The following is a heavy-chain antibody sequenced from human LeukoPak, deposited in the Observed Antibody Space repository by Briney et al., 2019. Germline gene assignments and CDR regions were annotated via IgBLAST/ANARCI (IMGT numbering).Heavy chain of an antibody. D-gene: IGHD3-9*01. CDR3: VRVPGYFSFYFDY. J-gene: IGHJ4*02. V-gene: IGHV4-39*01. CDR1: GGSISSSSYY. CDR2: IYYSGST. Sequence: SETLSLTCTVSGGSISSSSYYWGWIRQPPGKGLEWIGSIYYSGSTYYNPSLKSRVTISVDTSKNQFSLKLSSVTAADTAVYYCVRVPGYFSFYFDYWGQGTLVTVSS.